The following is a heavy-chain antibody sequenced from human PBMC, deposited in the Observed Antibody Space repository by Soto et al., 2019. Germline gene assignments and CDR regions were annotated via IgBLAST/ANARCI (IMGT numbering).Heavy chain of an antibody. CDR1: GYTFTSYG. CDR2: ISAYNGNT. CDR3: ARDGLVVVAATFSEGYDD. V-gene: IGHV1-18*01. D-gene: IGHD2-15*01. Sequence: ASVKVSCKASGYTFTSYGISWVRQAPGQGLEWMGWISAYNGNTNYAQKLQGRVTMTTDTSTSTAYMELRSLRYDDTAVYYCARDGLVVVAATFSEGYDDWGQGTLVTVSS. J-gene: IGHJ4*02.